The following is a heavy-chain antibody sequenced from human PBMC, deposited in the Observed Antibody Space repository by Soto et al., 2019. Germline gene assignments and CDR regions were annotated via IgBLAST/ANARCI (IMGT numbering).Heavy chain of an antibody. V-gene: IGHV3-23*01. CDR3: AKDGPTIDSSGYTPGSSYYYYYGMDV. Sequence: GGSLRLSCAASGFTFSSYAMSWVRQAPGKGLEWVSAISGSGGSTYYADSVKGRFTISRDNSKNTLYLQMNSLRAEDTAVYYCAKDGPTIDSSGYTPGSSYYYYYGMDVWGQGTTVTVSS. D-gene: IGHD3-22*01. J-gene: IGHJ6*02. CDR1: GFTFSSYA. CDR2: ISGSGGST.